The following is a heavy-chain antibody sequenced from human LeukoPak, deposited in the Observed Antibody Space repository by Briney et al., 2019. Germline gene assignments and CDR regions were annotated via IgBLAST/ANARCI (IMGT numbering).Heavy chain of an antibody. D-gene: IGHD4-23*01. CDR2: INWNGGST. Sequence: GGSLRLSCAASGFTFVSYSMNWVRQAPGKGLEWVSGINWNGGSTGYADSVKGRFTISRDNAKNSLYLQMNSLRAEDTALYYCARDRRDYGGNPYYFDYWGRGTLVTVSS. V-gene: IGHV3-20*04. J-gene: IGHJ4*02. CDR1: GFTFVSYS. CDR3: ARDRRDYGGNPYYFDY.